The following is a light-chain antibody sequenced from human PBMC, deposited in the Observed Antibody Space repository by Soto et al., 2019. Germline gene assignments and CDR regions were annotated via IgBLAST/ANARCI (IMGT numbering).Light chain of an antibody. Sequence: QSVLTQPASVSGSPGPSITISCTGTSSDVGGYNYVSWYQQHPGKAPKLMIYDVSNRPSGVSNRFSGSKSGNTASLTISGLQAEDEADYYCSSYTSSSIYVFGTGTKVTVL. V-gene: IGLV2-14*01. CDR1: SSDVGGYNY. CDR3: SSYTSSSIYV. CDR2: DVS. J-gene: IGLJ1*01.